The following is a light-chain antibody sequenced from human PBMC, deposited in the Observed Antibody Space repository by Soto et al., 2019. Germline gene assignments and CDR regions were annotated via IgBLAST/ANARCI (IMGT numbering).Light chain of an antibody. CDR3: HHFNTWPPKA. CDR2: GAS. Sequence: EIVMTQSPATLSVSPGERATLSCRASQSVYNNLAWYQQKPGQAPRLLIYGASTRATGIPARFSGSGSGTEFTLTISGLQSEDVAVYYCHHFNTWPPKAFGQGTKVDIK. V-gene: IGKV3-15*01. CDR1: QSVYNN. J-gene: IGKJ1*01.